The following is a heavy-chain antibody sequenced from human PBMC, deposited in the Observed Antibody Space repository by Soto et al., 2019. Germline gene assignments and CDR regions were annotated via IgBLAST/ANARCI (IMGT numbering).Heavy chain of an antibody. CDR3: ARDHPVLRFLEWLLTVGWFDP. D-gene: IGHD3-3*01. J-gene: IGHJ5*02. Sequence: SQTLSLTCAISGDNVSSNSAAWYWIRQSPSRGLEWLGRTYYRSKWYNDYAVSVKSRITINPDTSKNQFSLQLNSVTPEDTAVYYCARDHPVLRFLEWLLTVGWFDPWGQGTLVTVSS. V-gene: IGHV6-1*01. CDR2: TYYRSKWYN. CDR1: GDNVSSNSAA.